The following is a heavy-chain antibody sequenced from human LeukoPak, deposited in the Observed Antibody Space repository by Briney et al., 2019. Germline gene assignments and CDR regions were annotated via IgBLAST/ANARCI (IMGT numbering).Heavy chain of an antibody. J-gene: IGHJ5*02. CDR1: GGTFISYT. CDR2: IIPILGIA. D-gene: IGHD6-19*01. Sequence: SVKVSCKASGGTFISYTISWVRQAPGQGLEWMGRIIPILGIANYAQKFQGRVTITADKSTSTAYMELSSLRSEDTAVYYCARVRVYSSGWYGVSWFDPWGQGTLVTVSS. CDR3: ARVRVYSSGWYGVSWFDP. V-gene: IGHV1-69*02.